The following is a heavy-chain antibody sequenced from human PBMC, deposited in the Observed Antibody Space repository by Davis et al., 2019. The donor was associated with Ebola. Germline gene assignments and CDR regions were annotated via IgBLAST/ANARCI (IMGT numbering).Heavy chain of an antibody. CDR3: ARDWAADYFDY. D-gene: IGHD6-25*01. J-gene: IGHJ4*02. CDR1: GYTFISYY. CDR2: INTNTGNP. V-gene: IGHV7-4-1*02. Sequence: ASVKVSCKASGYTFISYYFHWVRQAPGQGLEWMGWINTNTGNPTYAQGFTGRFVFSLDTSVSTAYLQISSLKAEDTAVYYCARDWAADYFDYWGQGTLVTVSS.